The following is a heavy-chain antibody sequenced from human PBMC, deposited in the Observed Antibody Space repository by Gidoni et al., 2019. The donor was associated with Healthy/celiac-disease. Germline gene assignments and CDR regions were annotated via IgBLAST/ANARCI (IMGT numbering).Heavy chain of an antibody. V-gene: IGHV4-59*01. D-gene: IGHD3-22*01. Sequence: QVQLQESGPGLVKPSETLSLTCTVPGGSISSYYWSWIRQPPGKGLEWIGYIYYSGSTNYNPSLKSRVTISVDTSKNQFSLKLSSVTAADTAVYYCARDGGDYYDSSGLDPWGQGTLVTVSS. J-gene: IGHJ5*02. CDR1: GGSISSYY. CDR3: ARDGGDYYDSSGLDP. CDR2: IYYSGST.